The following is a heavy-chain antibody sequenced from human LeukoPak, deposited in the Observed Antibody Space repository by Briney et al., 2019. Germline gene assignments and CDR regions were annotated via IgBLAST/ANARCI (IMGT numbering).Heavy chain of an antibody. V-gene: IGHV3-53*01. CDR1: GFTVSSNY. J-gene: IGHJ3*02. CDR3: ARGDYYGSGSYYNGPLDAFDI. D-gene: IGHD3-10*01. Sequence: GGSLRLSCAASGFTVSSNYMSWVRQAPGKGLEWVSVIYSGGSTYYADSVKGRFTISRDNSKNTLYPQMNSLRAEDTAVYYCARGDYYGSGSYYNGPLDAFDIWGQGTMVTVSS. CDR2: IYSGGST.